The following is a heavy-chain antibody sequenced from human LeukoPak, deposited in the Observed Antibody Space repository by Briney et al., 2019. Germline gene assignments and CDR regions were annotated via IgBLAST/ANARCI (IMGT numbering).Heavy chain of an antibody. V-gene: IGHV1-8*03. J-gene: IGHJ6*03. CDR1: GYTFTSYD. CDR3: ARGTRKVRFLEWLSPYYYYYYMDV. D-gene: IGHD3-3*01. CDR2: MNPNSGNT. Sequence: ASVKVSCKASGYTFTSYDINWVRQATGQGLEWMGWMNPNSGNTGYAQKFQGRVTITRNTSISTAYMELSSLRSEDTAVYYCARGTRKVRFLEWLSPYYYYYYMDVWGKGTTVTVSS.